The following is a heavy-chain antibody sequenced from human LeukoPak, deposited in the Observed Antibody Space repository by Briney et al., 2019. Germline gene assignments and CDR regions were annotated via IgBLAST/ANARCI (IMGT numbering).Heavy chain of an antibody. J-gene: IGHJ4*02. V-gene: IGHV3-11*01. CDR1: GFTFSDYY. D-gene: IGHD6-19*01. CDR3: AKVDSSAWYAHFDY. CDR2: ISSSGSII. Sequence: GGSLRLSCAASGFTFSDYYMSWIRQAPGKGLEWVSYISSSGSIIYYADSVKGRFTISRDNSKNTLYLQMNSLRAEDTAVYYCAKVDSSAWYAHFDYWGQGTLVTFSS.